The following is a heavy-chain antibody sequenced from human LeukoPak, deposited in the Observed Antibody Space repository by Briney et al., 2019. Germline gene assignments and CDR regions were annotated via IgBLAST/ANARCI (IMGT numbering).Heavy chain of an antibody. CDR3: AKQGGGYCSGGSCYWNWFDP. J-gene: IGHJ5*02. Sequence: SETLSLTCTVSGGSISSGGYYWSWIRQHPGRGLEWIGYIYYRGSTYYNPSLKSRVTISVDTSKNQFSRKLSSVTAADTAVYYCAKQGGGYCSGGSCYWNWFDPWGQGTLVTVSS. CDR1: GGSISSGGYY. D-gene: IGHD2-15*01. CDR2: IYYRGST. V-gene: IGHV4-31*03.